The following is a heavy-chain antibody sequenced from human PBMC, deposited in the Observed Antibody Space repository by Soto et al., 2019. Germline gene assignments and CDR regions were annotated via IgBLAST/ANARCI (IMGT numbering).Heavy chain of an antibody. D-gene: IGHD1-7*01. J-gene: IGHJ5*02. V-gene: IGHV4-31*03. CDR1: GGSISSGGYY. CDR3: ARLLFSNWNYAGFDP. CDR2: IYYSGST. Sequence: QVQLQESGPGLVKPSHTLSLTCTVSGGSISSGGYYWSWIRQHPGKGLEWIGYIYYSGSTYYNPSLKSRVTISVDTSKNQFARKLSSVTAAATAVYYCARLLFSNWNYAGFDPWGQGTLVTVS.